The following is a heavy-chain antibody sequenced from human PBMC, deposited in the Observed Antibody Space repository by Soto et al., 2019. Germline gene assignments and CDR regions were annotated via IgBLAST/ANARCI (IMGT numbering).Heavy chain of an antibody. V-gene: IGHV3-30-3*01. J-gene: IGHJ4*02. D-gene: IGHD6-6*01. CDR1: GFTFSSYA. CDR2: ISYDGSNK. Sequence: QVQLVESGGGVVQPGRSLRPSCAASGFTFSSYAMHWVRQAPGKGLEWVAVISYDGSNKYYADSVKGRFTISRDNSKNTLYLQMNSLRAEDTAVYYCARDRDRSSSQRFDYWGQGTLVTVSS. CDR3: ARDRDRSSSQRFDY.